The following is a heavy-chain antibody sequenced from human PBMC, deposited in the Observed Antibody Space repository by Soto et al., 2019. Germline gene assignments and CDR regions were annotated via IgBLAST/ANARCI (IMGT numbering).Heavy chain of an antibody. V-gene: IGHV3-21*01. CDR3: SRDRVGGNDWFDP. CDR1: GFTFSTYS. CDR2: ISGDSVFK. D-gene: IGHD1-26*01. Sequence: ESGGGLVKPGESLRLSCAASGFTFSTYSMAWVRQAPGKGLAWVSSISGDSVFKYYADALKGQFTISRDNAQHSLYLQMNSLRDEDTAVYYCSRDRVGGNDWFDPWGQGTLVIVSS. J-gene: IGHJ5*02.